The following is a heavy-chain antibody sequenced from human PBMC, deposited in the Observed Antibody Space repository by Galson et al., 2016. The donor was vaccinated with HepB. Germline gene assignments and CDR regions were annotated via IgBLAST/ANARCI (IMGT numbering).Heavy chain of an antibody. Sequence: SLRLSCAASGFTFSTYAMQWVRQAPGKGLEWVAVISYDGTNKYYADSVKGRFTISRDNAKNTLYLQMNSLRAEDTAVYYCTRAATVDQDFYYYAMDVWGQGTTVTVSS. J-gene: IGHJ6*02. CDR1: GFTFSTYA. CDR2: ISYDGTNK. V-gene: IGHV3-30-3*01. D-gene: IGHD4-23*01. CDR3: TRAATVDQDFYYYAMDV.